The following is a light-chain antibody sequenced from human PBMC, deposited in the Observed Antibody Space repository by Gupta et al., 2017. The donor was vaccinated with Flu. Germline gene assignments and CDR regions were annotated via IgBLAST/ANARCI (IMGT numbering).Light chain of an antibody. V-gene: IGKV3-20*01. Sequence: LSWSPGEGATLSCGASQTVAASFLAWYQQQPGQAPRLLIYGASSRAAGIPDRFSGSGSGTDFTLTITSLEPEDFAMYYCQHYGSSPPFTFGQGTKLEI. CDR2: GAS. CDR3: QHYGSSPPFT. CDR1: QTVAASF. J-gene: IGKJ2*01.